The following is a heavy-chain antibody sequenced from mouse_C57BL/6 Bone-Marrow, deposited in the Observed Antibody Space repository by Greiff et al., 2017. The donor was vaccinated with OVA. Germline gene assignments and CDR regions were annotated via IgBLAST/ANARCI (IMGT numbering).Heavy chain of an antibody. CDR3: VSYYYGSEYFDY. J-gene: IGHJ2*01. Sequence: VQLQQPGAELVKPGASVKLSCKASGYTFTSYWMHWVKQRPGQGLEWIGMIHPNSGSTNYNEKFKSKATLTVDKSSSTAYMQLSSLTSEDSAVYYCVSYYYGSEYFDYWGQGTTLTVSS. CDR1: GYTFTSYW. D-gene: IGHD1-1*01. V-gene: IGHV1-64*01. CDR2: IHPNSGST.